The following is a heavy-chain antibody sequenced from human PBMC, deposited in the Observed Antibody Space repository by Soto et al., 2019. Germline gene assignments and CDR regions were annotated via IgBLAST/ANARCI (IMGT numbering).Heavy chain of an antibody. J-gene: IGHJ3*02. D-gene: IGHD3-3*01. CDR2: ISSSSSYI. CDR1: GFTFSSYS. Sequence: GGSLRLSCAASGFTFSSYSMNWVRQAPGKGLEWVSSISSSSSYIYYADSVKGRFTISRDNAKNSPYLQMNSLRAEDTAVYYCARGYYDFWRGAFDIWGQGTMVTVSS. CDR3: ARGYYDFWRGAFDI. V-gene: IGHV3-21*01.